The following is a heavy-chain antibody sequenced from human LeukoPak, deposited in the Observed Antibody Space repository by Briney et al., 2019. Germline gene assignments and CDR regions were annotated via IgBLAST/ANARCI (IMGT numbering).Heavy chain of an antibody. J-gene: IGHJ4*02. CDR2: ISSSSSYI. D-gene: IGHD3-10*01. CDR3: ARVSFITMVQGGPESLDY. V-gene: IGHV3-21*01. CDR1: GFTFSSYS. Sequence: GGSLRLSCAASGFTFSSYSMNWVRQAPGKGLEWVSSISSSSSYIYYADSVKGRFTISRDNAKNSLYLQMNSLRAEDTAVYYCARVSFITMVQGGPESLDYWGQGTLVTVSS.